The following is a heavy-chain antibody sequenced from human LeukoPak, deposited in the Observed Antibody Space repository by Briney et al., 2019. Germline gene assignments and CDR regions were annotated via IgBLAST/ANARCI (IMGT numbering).Heavy chain of an antibody. V-gene: IGHV3-9*01. CDR1: GFTFSSSA. Sequence: GGSLRLSCAASGFTFSSSAMSWVRQAPGKGLEWVSGISWNSGSIGYADSVKGRFTISRDNAKNSLYLQMNSLRAEDTALYYCAKDIISRYFDWFDAFDIWGQGTMVTVSS. J-gene: IGHJ3*02. CDR3: AKDIISRYFDWFDAFDI. CDR2: ISWNSGSI. D-gene: IGHD3-9*01.